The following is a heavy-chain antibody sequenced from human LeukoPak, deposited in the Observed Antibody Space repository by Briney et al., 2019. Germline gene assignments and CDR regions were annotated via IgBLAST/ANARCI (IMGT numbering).Heavy chain of an antibody. V-gene: IGHV4-59*01. CDR3: ARDGSGWIDY. Sequence: TPETLSLTCTVSGASISSYYWSWIRQPPGKGLEWIGYIYYSGSTNYNPSLKSRVTISVDTSKNQFSLKLSSVTAADTAVYYCARDGSGWIDYWGQGTLVTVSS. J-gene: IGHJ4*02. D-gene: IGHD6-19*01. CDR2: IYYSGST. CDR1: GASISSYY.